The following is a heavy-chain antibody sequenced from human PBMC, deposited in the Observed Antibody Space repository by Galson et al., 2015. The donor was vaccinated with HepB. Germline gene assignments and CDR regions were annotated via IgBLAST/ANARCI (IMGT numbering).Heavy chain of an antibody. CDR2: ISGSGGST. J-gene: IGHJ4*02. V-gene: IGHV3-23*01. CDR3: AKGLRNYYDSSGYYH. D-gene: IGHD3-22*01. Sequence: SLRLSCAASGFTFSSYAMSWVRQAPGKGLEWVSAISGSGGSTYYADSVKGRFTISRDNSKNTLYLQMNSLRAEDTAVYYCAKGLRNYYDSSGYYHWGQGTLVTVSS. CDR1: GFTFSSYA.